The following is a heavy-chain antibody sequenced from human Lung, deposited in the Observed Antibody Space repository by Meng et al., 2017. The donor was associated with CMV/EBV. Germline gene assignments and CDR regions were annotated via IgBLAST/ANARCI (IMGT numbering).Heavy chain of an antibody. CDR3: ARFTIFGVVIDGMDV. V-gene: IGHV4-59*01. Sequence: XTXSLXCTVSGGSISSYYWSWIRQPPGKGLEWIGYIHYRGSPNYNPSLKSRVTLSVDTSKNQFSLKLSSVPAADTAVSSCARFTIFGVVIDGMDVSGQGXTVTVSS. CDR2: IHYRGSP. D-gene: IGHD3-3*01. J-gene: IGHJ6*02. CDR1: GGSISSYY.